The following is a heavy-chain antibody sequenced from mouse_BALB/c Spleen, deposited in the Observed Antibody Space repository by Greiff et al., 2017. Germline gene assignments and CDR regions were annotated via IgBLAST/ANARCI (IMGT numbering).Heavy chain of an antibody. J-gene: IGHJ4*01. Sequence: EVMLVESGGGLVKPGGSLKLSCAASGFTFSDYYMYWVRQTPEKRLEWVATISDGGSYTYYPDSVKGRFTISRDNAKNNLYLQMSSLKSEDTAMYYCARERGYGLDYWGQGTSVTVSS. D-gene: IGHD2-10*02. CDR3: ARERGYGLDY. CDR1: GFTFSDYY. V-gene: IGHV5-4*02. CDR2: ISDGGSYT.